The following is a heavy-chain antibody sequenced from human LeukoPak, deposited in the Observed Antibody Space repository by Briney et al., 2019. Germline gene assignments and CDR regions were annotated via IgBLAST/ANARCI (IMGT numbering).Heavy chain of an antibody. CDR1: GGSISSSNYY. Sequence: PSETLSLTCTVSGGSISSSNYYWGWIRQPPGKGLEWIGNIYYSGSTYYNPYLKNRVTISVDTSKHQFSLGLSSVTAADTAVYYCARHPQTYYGFWSGSYKKYYYYYYMDVWGKGTTVTVSS. CDR3: ARHPQTYYGFWSGSYKKYYYYYYMDV. V-gene: IGHV4-39*01. CDR2: IYYSGST. D-gene: IGHD3-3*01. J-gene: IGHJ6*03.